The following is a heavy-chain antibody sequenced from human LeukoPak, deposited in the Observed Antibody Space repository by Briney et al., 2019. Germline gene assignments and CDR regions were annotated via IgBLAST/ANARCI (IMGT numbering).Heavy chain of an antibody. J-gene: IGHJ3*02. CDR1: GGSISSYY. V-gene: IGHV4-59*01. Sequence: SETLSLTCTVSGGSISSYYWSWIRQPPGKGLEWIGYIYYSGSTNYNPSLKSRVTISVDTSKNQFSLKLSSVTAADTAVYYCARCVAAARTDAFDIWGQGTMVTVSS. D-gene: IGHD6-13*01. CDR2: IYYSGST. CDR3: ARCVAAARTDAFDI.